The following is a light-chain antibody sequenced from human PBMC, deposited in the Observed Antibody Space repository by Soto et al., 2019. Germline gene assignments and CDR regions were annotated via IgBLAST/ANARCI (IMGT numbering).Light chain of an antibody. V-gene: IGLV2-14*01. CDR1: SSDVGGYNY. J-gene: IGLJ1*01. CDR3: CSYTSSRTYV. Sequence: QSALTQPASVSGSPGQSITISCTGTSSDVGGYNYVSWYQQHPGKAPKLMIYEVSNRPSGVSNRFSGSKSGNTASLTISGLQAEDEADYSCCSYTSSRTYVFGAGTKVTVL. CDR2: EVS.